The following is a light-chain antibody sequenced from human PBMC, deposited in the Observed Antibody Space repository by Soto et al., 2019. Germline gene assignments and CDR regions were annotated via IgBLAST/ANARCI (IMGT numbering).Light chain of an antibody. V-gene: IGLV1-44*01. CDR1: HSNIGSNS. CDR3: AAWDDSLNGVI. CDR2: LNS. Sequence: QSDLTQPPSASGTPGQGVTLSCSGTHSNIGSNSVHWYLQLPETAPKLLMFLNSDRPSGFPDRFSGSKSGTSASLAISGLQSEAEADYYCAAWDDSLNGVIFGGGTKLTVL. J-gene: IGLJ2*01.